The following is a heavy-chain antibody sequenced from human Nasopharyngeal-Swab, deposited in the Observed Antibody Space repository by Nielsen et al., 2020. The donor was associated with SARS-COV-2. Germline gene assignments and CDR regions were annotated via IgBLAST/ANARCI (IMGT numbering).Heavy chain of an antibody. CDR3: ARAPDGGPCED. CDR2: IKHDGSQK. V-gene: IGHV3-7*04. D-gene: IGHD2-8*02. J-gene: IGHJ4*02. CDR1: GFTLSNYW. Sequence: GESLNISCAASGFTLSNYWMTWVRQAPGKGLEWVANIKHDGSQKYYVDSVKGRFTVSRDNAKNSLYLQMNSLRAEDSAVYYCARAPDGGPCEDWGQGSLVTVSS.